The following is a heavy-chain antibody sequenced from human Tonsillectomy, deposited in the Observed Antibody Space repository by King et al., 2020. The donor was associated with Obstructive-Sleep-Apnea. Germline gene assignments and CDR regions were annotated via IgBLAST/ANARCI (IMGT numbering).Heavy chain of an antibody. V-gene: IGHV4-31*03. J-gene: IGHJ6*02. CDR3: ARAVPSVHTVVVPDGNGMDV. CDR2: IYYSGST. CDR1: GGSISSGGYY. D-gene: IGHD2-2*01. Sequence: LQESGPGLVKPSQTLSLTCTVSGGSISSGGYYWSWIRQHPEKGLEWIGYIYYSGSTYYNPSLKSRVSISVDSSKNHFSLKLSSVTAADTAVYYCARAVPSVHTVVVPDGNGMDVWGQGTTVTVSS.